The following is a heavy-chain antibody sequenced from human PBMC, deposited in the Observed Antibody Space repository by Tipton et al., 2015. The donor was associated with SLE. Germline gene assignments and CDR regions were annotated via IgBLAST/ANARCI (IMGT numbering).Heavy chain of an antibody. CDR2: VSGYNGNT. Sequence: QLVQSGAEVKKPGASVKVSCKASGYSFDNNGISWVRHAPGQGLEWMGWVSGYNGNTNYAQKFQGRVSMTTDTSTNTAYMELMSLRSDDTAVYYCARGGGAVIISIAYWYFDLWGRGTQVTVAS. J-gene: IGHJ2*01. D-gene: IGHD4-23*01. CDR1: GYSFDNNG. V-gene: IGHV1-18*01. CDR3: ARGGGAVIISIAYWYFDL.